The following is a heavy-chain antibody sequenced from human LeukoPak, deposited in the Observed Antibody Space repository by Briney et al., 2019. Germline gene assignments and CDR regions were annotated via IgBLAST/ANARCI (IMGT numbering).Heavy chain of an antibody. CDR3: AREGNYDSSGYFFDY. D-gene: IGHD3-22*01. CDR2: ISSSSSTI. CDR1: GFTFSSYS. J-gene: IGHJ4*02. Sequence: GGSLRLSCAASGFTFSSYSMYWVRQAPGKGLEWVSYISSSSSTIYCADSVEGRFTISRDNAKNSLYLQMNSLRAEDTAVYYCAREGNYDSSGYFFDYWGQGTLITVSS. V-gene: IGHV3-48*01.